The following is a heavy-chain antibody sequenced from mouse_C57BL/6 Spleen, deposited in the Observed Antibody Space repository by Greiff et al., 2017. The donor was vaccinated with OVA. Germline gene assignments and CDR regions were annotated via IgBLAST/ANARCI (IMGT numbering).Heavy chain of an antibody. V-gene: IGHV10-1*01. J-gene: IGHJ2*01. CDR1: GFSFNTYA. D-gene: IGHD3-1*01. Sequence: EVKLVESGGGLVQPKGSLKLSCAASGFSFNTYAMNWVRQAPGKGLEWVARIRSKSNNYATSNADSVKDRFTIFRDDSESMLYLQMNNLKTEDTAMYYCVRHGLFDYWGQGTTLTVAS. CDR3: VRHGLFDY. CDR2: IRSKSNNYAT.